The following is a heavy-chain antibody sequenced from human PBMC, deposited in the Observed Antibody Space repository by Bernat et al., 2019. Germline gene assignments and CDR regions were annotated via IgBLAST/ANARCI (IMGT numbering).Heavy chain of an antibody. V-gene: IGHV1-18*04. CDR2: ISAYNGNT. Sequence: QVQLVQSGAEVKKPGASVKVSCKASGYTFTRYGISWVRQAPGQGLEWMGWISAYNGNTKYAQKIQGRGTMTTDTSTSTGYMELRSLRSDDTAVYYCARVRVNYYGSGSPPYYYYGMDVWGQGTTVTVSS. D-gene: IGHD3-10*01. CDR3: ARVRVNYYGSGSPPYYYYGMDV. CDR1: GYTFTRYG. J-gene: IGHJ6*02.